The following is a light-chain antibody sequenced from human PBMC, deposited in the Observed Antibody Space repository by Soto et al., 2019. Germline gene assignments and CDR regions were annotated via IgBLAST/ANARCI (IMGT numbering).Light chain of an antibody. CDR2: AAS. CDR3: QQYAASLRT. J-gene: IGKJ1*01. CDR1: QGVSNNY. Sequence: EIVVTQSPGTLSLSPRDRATLSCRASQGVSNNYVAWYQHRPGQAPRLLIYAASSRAPGIPDRFSGSGSGTEFTLTISRLEPEDVAVYYWQQYAASLRTFGQGTQVEV. V-gene: IGKV3-20*01.